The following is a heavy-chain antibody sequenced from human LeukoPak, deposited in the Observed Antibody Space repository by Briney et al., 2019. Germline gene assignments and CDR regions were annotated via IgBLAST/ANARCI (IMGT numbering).Heavy chain of an antibody. Sequence: SETLSLTCTVSGGSINGYYWSWIRQPAGKGLEWIGRIYNSESINYNPSLKSRFTMSIDTSKSQFSLKLNSVTAADTAVYYCARDRSSSYTRDWFDPWGQGALVTVSS. J-gene: IGHJ5*02. V-gene: IGHV4-4*07. CDR3: ARDRSSSYTRDWFDP. D-gene: IGHD6-13*01. CDR1: GGSINGYY. CDR2: IYNSESI.